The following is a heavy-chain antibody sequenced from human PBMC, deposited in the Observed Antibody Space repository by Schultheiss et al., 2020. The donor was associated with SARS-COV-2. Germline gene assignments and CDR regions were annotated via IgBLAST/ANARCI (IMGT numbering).Heavy chain of an antibody. CDR3: VRDDGGYFRTSWFDP. V-gene: IGHV4-4*07. D-gene: IGHD3-22*01. Sequence: SETLSLICTVSGGSISSFYWSWIRQPAGKGLEWIGRFHSSGTTNYNPSLKSRVTMSADTSKNQFSLKLSSVTAADTAVYYCVRDDGGYFRTSWFDPWGQGTRVTVSS. J-gene: IGHJ5*02. CDR2: FHSSGTT. CDR1: GGSISSFY.